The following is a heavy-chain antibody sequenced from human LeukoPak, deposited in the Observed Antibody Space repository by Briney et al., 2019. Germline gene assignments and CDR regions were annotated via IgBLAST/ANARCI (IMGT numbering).Heavy chain of an antibody. CDR1: GFTFSSYA. Sequence: GGSLRLPCAASGFTFSSYAMHWVRQAPGKGLEWVAVISYDGSNKYYADSVKGRFTISRDNSKNTLYLQMNSLRAEDTAVYYCAREGCCSSTSCYLYYCYYGMDVWGQGTTVTVSS. D-gene: IGHD2-2*01. CDR2: ISYDGSNK. CDR3: AREGCCSSTSCYLYYCYYGMDV. J-gene: IGHJ6*02. V-gene: IGHV3-30-3*01.